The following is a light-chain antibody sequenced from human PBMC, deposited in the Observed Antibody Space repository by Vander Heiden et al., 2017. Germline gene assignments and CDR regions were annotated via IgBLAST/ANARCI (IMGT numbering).Light chain of an antibody. Sequence: DIEMTQSPLSLPVSPGEPASISCRSSQSLRQSNGYNYLDWYQQKPGQSPQLLIDVGSKRADGVPDRCSGSGSGTDFTLKSSREDDEDVGVYYHKRDLPTFTFGGGTKVEIK. CDR3: KRDLPTFT. J-gene: IGKJ4*01. V-gene: IGKV2-28*01. CDR2: VGS. CDR1: QSLRQSNGYNY.